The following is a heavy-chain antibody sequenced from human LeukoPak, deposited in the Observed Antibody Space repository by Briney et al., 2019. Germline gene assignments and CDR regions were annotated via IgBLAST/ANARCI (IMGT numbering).Heavy chain of an antibody. CDR1: GVAVSNSY. D-gene: IGHD3-10*01. CDR3: AREGRFYYGSGSFDY. CDR2: VYSAGIT. J-gene: IGHJ4*02. V-gene: IGHV3-53*01. Sequence: TGGSLRLSCAASGVAVSNSYMSWVRQAPGKGLEWVSIVYSAGITYYVDSVKGRITISRDNSRNTLYLQMNSLRVEDTAVYYCAREGRFYYGSGSFDYWGQGTLVTVSS.